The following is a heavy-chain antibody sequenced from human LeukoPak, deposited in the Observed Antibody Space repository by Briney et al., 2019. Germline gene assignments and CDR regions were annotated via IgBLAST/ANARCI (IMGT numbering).Heavy chain of an antibody. CDR3: ATKGYYDFWSGYYPFDY. CDR2: ISSNGGST. V-gene: IGHV3-64*01. Sequence: GGSLRLSCAASGFTFSSYAMHWVRQAPGKGLEYVSAISSNGGSTYYANSVKGRFTISRDNSKNTLYLQMGSLRSEDTAVYYCATKGYYDFWSGYYPFDYWGQGTLVTVSS. CDR1: GFTFSSYA. D-gene: IGHD3-3*01. J-gene: IGHJ4*02.